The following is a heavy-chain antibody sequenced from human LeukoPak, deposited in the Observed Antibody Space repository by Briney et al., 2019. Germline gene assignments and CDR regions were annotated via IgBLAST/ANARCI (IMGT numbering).Heavy chain of an antibody. Sequence: SETLSLTCTVSGGSISSSSYYWGWIRQPPGQGLEWIGSIYYSGSTYYNPSLKSRVTISVDTSKNQFSLKLSSVTAADTAVYYCARRGGSYFRDLYYFDYWGQGTLVTVSS. J-gene: IGHJ4*02. CDR2: IYYSGST. CDR1: GGSISSSSYY. CDR3: ARRGGSYFRDLYYFDY. D-gene: IGHD1-26*01. V-gene: IGHV4-39*01.